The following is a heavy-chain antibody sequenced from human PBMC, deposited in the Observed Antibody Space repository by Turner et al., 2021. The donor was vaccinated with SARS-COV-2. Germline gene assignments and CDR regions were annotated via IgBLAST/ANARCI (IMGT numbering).Heavy chain of an antibody. V-gene: IGHV4-39*01. CDR2: IYHSGMT. CDR1: GLSFTSCGFY. D-gene: IGHD2-15*01. Sequence: QVLLHESGPALVKPSATLSPPCTSSGLSFTSCGFYWGWIRQPPGKGLEWRGAIYHSGMTYYNRSLTGRVAMSVDTSKSQFSLKLASATASDTAVYYCARTSSWDALVVGSPADWYFDLRGRGTQVIVSS. CDR3: ARTSSWDALVVGSPADWYFDL. J-gene: IGHJ2*01.